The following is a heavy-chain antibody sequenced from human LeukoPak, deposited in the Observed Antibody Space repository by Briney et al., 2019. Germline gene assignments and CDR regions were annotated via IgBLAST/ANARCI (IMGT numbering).Heavy chain of an antibody. CDR2: IYYSGST. Sequence: SETLSLTCTVSGGSISSRSYYWGWIRQPPGKGLEWIGSIYYSGSTYYNPSLKSRVTISVDTSKNQFSLKLSSVTAADTAVYYCAREDGYSYGYYYWGQGTLVTVSS. CDR3: AREDGYSYGYYY. CDR1: GGSISSRSYY. J-gene: IGHJ4*02. D-gene: IGHD5-18*01. V-gene: IGHV4-39*07.